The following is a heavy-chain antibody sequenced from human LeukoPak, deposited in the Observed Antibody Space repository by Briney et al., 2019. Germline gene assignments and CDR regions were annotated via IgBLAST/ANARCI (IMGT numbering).Heavy chain of an antibody. Sequence: ASVKVSCKASGHTFINYGITWVRQAPGQGLEWMGWISGYDGNTKYAQRLQGRVTLTTDTSTSTAYMELRSLRSDDTAVYYCARGGSNYYDDYWGQGTLVTVSS. CDR3: ARGGSNYYDDY. CDR1: GHTFINYG. D-gene: IGHD3-10*01. CDR2: ISGYDGNT. V-gene: IGHV1-18*01. J-gene: IGHJ4*02.